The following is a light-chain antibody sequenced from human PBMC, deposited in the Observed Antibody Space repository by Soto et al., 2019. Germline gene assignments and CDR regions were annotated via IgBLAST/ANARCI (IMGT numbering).Light chain of an antibody. Sequence: DIVMTQSPLSLPVTPGEPASISCRSSQSLLHSNGYNYLDWYLQKPGQSPQLLIYLGSNRGSGVPDRFSGSGSGTDFTLKISRVEDEDVWVYYCMQALQTPYTFGQGTKLEIK. V-gene: IGKV2-28*01. J-gene: IGKJ2*01. CDR3: MQALQTPYT. CDR1: QSLLHSNGYNY. CDR2: LGS.